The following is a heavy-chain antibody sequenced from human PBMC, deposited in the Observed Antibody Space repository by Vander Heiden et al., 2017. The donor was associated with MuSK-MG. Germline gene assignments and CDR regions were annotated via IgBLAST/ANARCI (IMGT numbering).Heavy chain of an antibody. V-gene: IGHV3-48*02. J-gene: IGHJ6*02. Sequence: EVQLVESGGGLVQPGGSLRLACAASGFTFSYYSMHWVRQAPGKGLEWISYIGSSTTPIYDADSVKGRFTISRDNAKNSLYLQMNSLRDEDTAVYYCARDYSYGMDVWGQGTTVTVSS. CDR1: GFTFSYYS. CDR3: ARDYSYGMDV. CDR2: IGSSTTPI.